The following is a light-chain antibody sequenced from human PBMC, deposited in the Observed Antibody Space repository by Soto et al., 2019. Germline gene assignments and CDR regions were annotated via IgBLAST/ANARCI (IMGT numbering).Light chain of an antibody. Sequence: EIVLTQSPGTLSLSPGERATLSYRASQSVSSSYLAWYQQKPGQAPRLLIYGASSRATGIPDRFSGSGSGTDFTLTISRLEPEDFAVYYCQQYVSSPSFTFGPGTKVDIK. CDR3: QQYVSSPSFT. CDR1: QSVSSSY. J-gene: IGKJ3*01. V-gene: IGKV3-20*01. CDR2: GAS.